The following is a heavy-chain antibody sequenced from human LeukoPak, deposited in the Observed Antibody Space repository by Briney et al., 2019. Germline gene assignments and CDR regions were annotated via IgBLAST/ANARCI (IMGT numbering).Heavy chain of an antibody. CDR3: AREVSGYSSSWYDYYYYMDV. CDR2: IYTSGST. V-gene: IGHV4-61*02. Sequence: PPQTLSLTCTVSGGSISSGSYYWSWIRQPAGKGLEWIGRIYTSGSTNYNPSLKSRVTISVDTSKNQFSLKLSSVTAADTAVYYCAREVSGYSSSWYDYYYYMDVWGKGTTVTVSS. D-gene: IGHD6-13*01. J-gene: IGHJ6*03. CDR1: GGSISSGSYY.